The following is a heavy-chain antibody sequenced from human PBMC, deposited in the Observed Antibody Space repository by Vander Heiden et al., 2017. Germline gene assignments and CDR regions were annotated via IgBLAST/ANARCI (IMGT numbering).Heavy chain of an antibody. CDR1: GFTFSTYA. CDR3: TTDPNWPLDS. CDR2: ISPSGKDT. Sequence: EVQILASGGGLLQPGGSPRPSCAASGFTFSTYAMCWVRQAPGKGLEFVSSISPSGKDTSYADSVKGRFTISRDNSKNTLYLQMNSLRVDDTAIYYCTTDPNWPLDSWGQGTLVTVSS. V-gene: IGHV3-23*01. D-gene: IGHD7-27*01. J-gene: IGHJ5*01.